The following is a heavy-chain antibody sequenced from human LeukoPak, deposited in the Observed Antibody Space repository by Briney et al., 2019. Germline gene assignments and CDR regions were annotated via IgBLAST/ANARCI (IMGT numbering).Heavy chain of an antibody. Sequence: GGSMRLSSAASGFTFSRYAISWVRQAPGKGLEWVSRISSSGISTFYADSVKGRFTISRDNSKNTLYLQMNRLRDAAVALCYCAKNNEFDYWGQGTLVTVSS. CDR1: GFTFSRYA. J-gene: IGHJ4*02. CDR3: AKNNEFDY. V-gene: IGHV3-23*01. D-gene: IGHD1-1*01. CDR2: ISSSGIST.